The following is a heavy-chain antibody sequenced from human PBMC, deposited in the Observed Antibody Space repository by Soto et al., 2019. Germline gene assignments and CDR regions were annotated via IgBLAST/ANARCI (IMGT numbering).Heavy chain of an antibody. CDR1: GFTFSSFW. V-gene: IGHV3-74*01. Sequence: PGGSLRLSCAASGFTFSSFWLHWVRQVPGKGLVWVSRINSDGSSTSYADSVKGRFTISRDNSKNTLYLQMNSLRAEDTAVYYCARDKIVGAIYSSSNYYYGMDVWGQGTTVTVSS. D-gene: IGHD1-26*01. J-gene: IGHJ6*02. CDR3: ARDKIVGAIYSSSNYYYGMDV. CDR2: INSDGSST.